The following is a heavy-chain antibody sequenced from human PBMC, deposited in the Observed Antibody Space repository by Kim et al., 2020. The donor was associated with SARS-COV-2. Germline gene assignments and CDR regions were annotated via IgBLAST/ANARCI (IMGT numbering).Heavy chain of an antibody. CDR2: ISYDGSNK. V-gene: IGHV3-30*04. CDR3: ARSLAYCGGDCPKEPAYYYYGMDV. J-gene: IGHJ6*02. D-gene: IGHD2-21*02. CDR1: GFTFSSYA. Sequence: GGSLRLSCAASGFTFSSYAMHWVRQAPGKGLEWVAVISYDGSNKYYADSVKGRFTISRDNSKNTLYLQMNSLRAEDTAVYYCARSLAYCGGDCPKEPAYYYYGMDVWGQGTTVTVSS.